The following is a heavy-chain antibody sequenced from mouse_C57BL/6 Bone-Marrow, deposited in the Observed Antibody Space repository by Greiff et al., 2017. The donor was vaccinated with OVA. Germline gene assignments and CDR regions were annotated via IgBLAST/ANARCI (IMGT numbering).Heavy chain of an antibody. CDR2: ISYSGST. CDR3: ARGYYGNGFDY. J-gene: IGHJ2*01. CDR1: FYSITSDY. D-gene: IGHD2-1*01. Sequence: EVKREESGPGLAKPSQTLSLHCSVTFYSITSDYWNWIRKFPGNKLEYMGYISYSGSTYYNPSLKSRISITRDTSKNQYYLQLNSVTTEDTATYYCARGYYGNGFDYWGQGTTLTVSS. V-gene: IGHV3-8*01.